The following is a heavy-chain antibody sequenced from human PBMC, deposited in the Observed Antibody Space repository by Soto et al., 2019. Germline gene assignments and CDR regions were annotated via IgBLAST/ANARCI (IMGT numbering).Heavy chain of an antibody. V-gene: IGHV4-31*03. CDR2: IYYGGDS. CDR1: GGSISSRTSY. D-gene: IGHD1-26*01. Sequence: QVQLQESGPGLVKPSQTLSLTCTVSGGSISSRTSYWSWIRQHPGKGLEWIGYIYYGGDSFYNPSLKSRVTIEKARSETHFPLRRNSGPAADPAVYFGAGEGGGGVDCWGQGTLVTVAS. CDR3: AGEGGGGVDC. J-gene: IGHJ4*02.